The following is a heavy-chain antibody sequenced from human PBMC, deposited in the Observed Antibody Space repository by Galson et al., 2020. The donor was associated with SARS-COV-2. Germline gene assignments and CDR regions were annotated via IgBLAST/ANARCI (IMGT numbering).Heavy chain of an antibody. J-gene: IGHJ4*02. Sequence: GGSLRLSCAASGFTFSNYVMHWVRQAPGKGPEWVAVISSDGSNSFYADSLKGRFTISRDNSKSTLSLQMNSLRAEDTAVYYCARGGEWELPYYFDYWCQGTLVTVSS. CDR3: ARGGEWELPYYFDY. CDR2: ISSDGSNS. D-gene: IGHD1-26*01. V-gene: IGHV3-30*04. CDR1: GFTFSNYV.